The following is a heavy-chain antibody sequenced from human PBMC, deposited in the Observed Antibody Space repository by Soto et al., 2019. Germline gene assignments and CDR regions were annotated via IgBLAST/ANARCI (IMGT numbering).Heavy chain of an antibody. Sequence: GGSLRLSCATSGFTFSSYAMNWVRQAPGKGLEWVSAISGSGGSTNYADSVEGRFTISRDNSKNTLYLQMSSLRAEDTAVYYCERAGGIAVPGSHLDYWGQGTLVTVSS. CDR2: ISGSGGST. CDR1: GFTFSSYA. V-gene: IGHV3-23*01. D-gene: IGHD6-19*01. J-gene: IGHJ4*02. CDR3: ERAGGIAVPGSHLDY.